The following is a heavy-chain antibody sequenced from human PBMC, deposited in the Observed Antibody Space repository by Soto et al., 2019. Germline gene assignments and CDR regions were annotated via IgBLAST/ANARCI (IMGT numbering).Heavy chain of an antibody. CDR1: GYTFTTYG. V-gene: IGHV1-18*04. J-gene: IGHJ6*02. Sequence: QVQLVQSGAEVKKPGASVKVTCKASGYTFTTYGISWVRQAPGQGLEWLGWISVYNGNTNYAQKLQGRVIMTTDTSRRIAYMELRSLRSDDTAVYFCARAVLRYFDWFPVGPPNGMDVLGQGTTVSVSS. D-gene: IGHD3-9*01. CDR3: ARAVLRYFDWFPVGPPNGMDV. CDR2: ISVYNGNT.